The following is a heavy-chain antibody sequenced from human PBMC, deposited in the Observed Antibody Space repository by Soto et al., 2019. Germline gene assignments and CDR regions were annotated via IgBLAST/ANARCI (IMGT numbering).Heavy chain of an antibody. CDR2: ISWNSGSI. Sequence: EVQLVESGGGLVQPGRSLRLSCAASGFTFDDYAMHWVRQAPGKGLEWVSGISWNSGSIGYADSVKGRFTISRDNAKNSLYLQMNSPRAEDTALYYCAKANRIVVVPAANNYYMDVWGKGTTVTVSS. CDR3: AKANRIVVVPAANNYYMDV. CDR1: GFTFDDYA. D-gene: IGHD2-2*01. J-gene: IGHJ6*03. V-gene: IGHV3-9*01.